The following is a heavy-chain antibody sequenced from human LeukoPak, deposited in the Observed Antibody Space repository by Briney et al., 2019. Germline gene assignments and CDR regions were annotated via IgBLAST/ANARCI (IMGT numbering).Heavy chain of an antibody. J-gene: IGHJ6*03. CDR2: INHSGST. CDR1: GGSFSGYY. D-gene: IGHD3-22*01. Sequence: PSETLSLTCAVYGGSFSGYYWSWIRQPPGEGLEWIGEINHSGSTNYNPSLKSRVTISVDTSKNQFSLKLSSVTAADTAVYYCARHSMHYYDSSGYYSTHYYYYYMDVWGKGTTVTISS. V-gene: IGHV4-34*01. CDR3: ARHSMHYYDSSGYYSTHYYYYYMDV.